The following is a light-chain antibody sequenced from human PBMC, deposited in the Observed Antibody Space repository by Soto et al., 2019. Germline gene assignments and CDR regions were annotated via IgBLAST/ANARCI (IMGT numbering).Light chain of an antibody. CDR3: QSYDSSLSASV. Sequence: QSVLTQPPSVSGAPGQRVTISCTGSSSNIGAGYDVHWYQQLPGTAPKLLIYDNNNRPSGVPDRFSGSKSGTSASLAITGLQAEDEADYYCQSYDSSLSASVFGTGTKLPS. CDR2: DNN. CDR1: SSNIGAGYD. J-gene: IGLJ1*01. V-gene: IGLV1-40*01.